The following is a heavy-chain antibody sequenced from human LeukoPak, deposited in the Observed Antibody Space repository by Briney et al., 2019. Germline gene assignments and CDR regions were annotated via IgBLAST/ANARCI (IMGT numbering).Heavy chain of an antibody. J-gene: IGHJ4*02. CDR1: GVSFNNYY. Sequence: SQRLSLTCAVSGVSFNNYYWSWVRQTPGKGLEWIGEITHSGYTNDSPSLKSRVTLSIDTSRKQFSLNLRSVTVADTGIYYCTRMTTGHDYWGQGTLVTVCS. CDR3: TRMTTGHDY. CDR2: ITHSGYT. D-gene: IGHD4-17*01. V-gene: IGHV4-34*01.